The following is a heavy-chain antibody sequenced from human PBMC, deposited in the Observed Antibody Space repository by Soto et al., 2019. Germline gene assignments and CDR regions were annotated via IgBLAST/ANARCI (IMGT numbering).Heavy chain of an antibody. CDR2: LYHSVNT. V-gene: IGHV4-30-4*01. J-gene: IGHJ6*02. CDR3: ASSPLYGMHV. CDR1: GGSISSGYYN. Sequence: SETLCLTCSVSGGSISSGYYNCRWIREPPGKVLEWIGNLYHSVNTYYNPSLNSRLIISIDTTKNQFSRKLGSATAADTAVYYCASSPLYGMHVWGQGTTVT.